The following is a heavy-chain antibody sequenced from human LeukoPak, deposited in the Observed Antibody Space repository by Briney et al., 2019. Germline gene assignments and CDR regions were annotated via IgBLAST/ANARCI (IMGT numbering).Heavy chain of an antibody. Sequence: SETLSLTCTVSGGSISSGDYYWSWIRQPPGKGLEWIGYIYYSGSTYYNPSLKSRVTISVDTSKNQFSLKLSSVTAADTAVYYCARSQYSSSDDAFDIWGQGTMVTVSS. V-gene: IGHV4-30-4*08. CDR2: IYYSGST. J-gene: IGHJ3*02. CDR3: ARSQYSSSDDAFDI. CDR1: GGSISSGDYY. D-gene: IGHD6-13*01.